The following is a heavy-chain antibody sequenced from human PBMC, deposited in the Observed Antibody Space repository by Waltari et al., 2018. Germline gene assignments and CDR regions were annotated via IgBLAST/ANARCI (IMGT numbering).Heavy chain of an antibody. CDR3: ARDAGYSSGWLHY. J-gene: IGHJ4*02. D-gene: IGHD6-19*01. Sequence: QVQLQQWGAGLLKPSETLSLTCAVYGGSFSGYDSSWIRQPPGKGLEWIGEINHSGSTNYNPSLKSRVTISVDTSKNQFSLKLSSVTAADTAVYYCARDAGYSSGWLHYWGQGTLVTVSS. V-gene: IGHV4-34*01. CDR1: GGSFSGYD. CDR2: INHSGST.